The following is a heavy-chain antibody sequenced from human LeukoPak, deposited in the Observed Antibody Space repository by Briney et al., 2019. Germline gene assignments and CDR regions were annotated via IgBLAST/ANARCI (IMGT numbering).Heavy chain of an antibody. V-gene: IGHV3-53*01. CDR2: IYSGGST. Sequence: GGSLRLSCAASGFTVSSNYMSWVRQAPGKGLEWVSVIYSGGSTYYADSVKGRFTISRDNSKNTLYLQMNSLRAEDTAIYYCARDPTQYLRYGYFDYWGPRILVTVSS. CDR1: GFTVSSNY. D-gene: IGHD4-11*01. CDR3: ARDPTQYLRYGYFDY. J-gene: IGHJ4*02.